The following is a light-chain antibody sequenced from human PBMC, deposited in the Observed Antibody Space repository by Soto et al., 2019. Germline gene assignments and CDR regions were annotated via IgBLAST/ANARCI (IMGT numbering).Light chain of an antibody. V-gene: IGLV1-44*01. J-gene: IGLJ3*02. CDR3: AAWDDSLNGWV. CDR1: SSNIGSNT. Sequence: QSVLTQQPSASGTPGQRVTISCSGSSSNIGSNTVNWYQQLPGTAPKLLIYSSNQRPSGVPERFSGSKSGTSASLAISGLQAEDEADYYCAAWDDSLNGWVFGGGTKVTVL. CDR2: SSN.